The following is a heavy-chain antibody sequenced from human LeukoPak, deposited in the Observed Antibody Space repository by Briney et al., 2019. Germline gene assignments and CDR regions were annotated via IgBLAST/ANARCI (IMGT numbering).Heavy chain of an antibody. CDR1: GFTFGDYA. V-gene: IGHV3-49*04. D-gene: IGHD6-13*01. CDR2: IRSKAYGGTT. CDR3: ASGRTAGYY. Sequence: GGSLRLSCTASGFTFGDYAMSWVRQAPGKGLEWVGFIRSKAYGGTTEYAASVKGRFTISRDDSKSIAYLQMNSLKTEDTAVYYCASGRTAGYYWGQGTLVTVSS. J-gene: IGHJ4*02.